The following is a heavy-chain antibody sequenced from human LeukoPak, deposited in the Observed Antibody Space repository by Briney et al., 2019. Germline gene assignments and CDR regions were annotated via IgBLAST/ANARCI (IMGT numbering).Heavy chain of an antibody. D-gene: IGHD5-18*01. CDR1: GFTFSSYS. CDR2: INHSGST. CDR3: ARVNFYSYGRFDP. J-gene: IGHJ5*02. V-gene: IGHV4-34*01. Sequence: GSLRLSCAASGFTFSSYSMNWVRQPPGKGLERIGEINHSGSTNYNPSLKSRVTISVDTSKNQFSLKLSSVTAADTAMYYCARVNFYSYGRFDPWGQGTLVTVSS.